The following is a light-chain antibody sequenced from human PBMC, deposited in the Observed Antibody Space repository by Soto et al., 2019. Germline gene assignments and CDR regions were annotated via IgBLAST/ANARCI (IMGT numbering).Light chain of an antibody. CDR1: SSDVGSYNL. CDR3: CSYAGSSTFVV. CDR2: EGS. Sequence: QSALTQPASVSGSPGQSITISCTGTSSDVGSYNLVSWYQQHPGKAPKLMIYEGSKRPSGVSNRFSGSKSGNTASLTISGLQAEDEADYYCCSYAGSSTFVVFDGGTQLT. J-gene: IGLJ2*01. V-gene: IGLV2-23*03.